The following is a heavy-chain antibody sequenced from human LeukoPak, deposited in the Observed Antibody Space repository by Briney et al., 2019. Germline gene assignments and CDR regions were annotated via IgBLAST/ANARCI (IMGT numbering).Heavy chain of an antibody. V-gene: IGHV4-34*01. CDR1: GGSFSGYY. CDR3: ARGEGILWFGESSSPSAFDI. CDR2: INHSGST. J-gene: IGHJ3*02. Sequence: SGTLSLTCAVYGGSFSGYYWSWIRQPPGKGLEWIGEINHSGSTNYNPSLKSRVTISVDTSKNQFSLKLSSVTAADTAVYYCARGEGILWFGESSSPSAFDIWGQGTMVTVSS. D-gene: IGHD3-10*01.